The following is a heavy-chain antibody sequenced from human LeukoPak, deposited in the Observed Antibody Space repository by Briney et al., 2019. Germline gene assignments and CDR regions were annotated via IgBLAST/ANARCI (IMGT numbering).Heavy chain of an antibody. CDR2: ISYDGSNK. CDR1: AFTFSSYG. V-gene: IGHV3-30*18. CDR3: ANSKEYQLLAIDY. D-gene: IGHD2-2*01. Sequence: GGSLRLSCAASAFTFSSYGMPWVRQAPGKGLEWVAVISYDGSNKYYADSVRGRFTISRDNSKNTLYLQMSSLRAEDTAVYYCANSKEYQLLAIDYWGQGTLVTVSS. J-gene: IGHJ4*02.